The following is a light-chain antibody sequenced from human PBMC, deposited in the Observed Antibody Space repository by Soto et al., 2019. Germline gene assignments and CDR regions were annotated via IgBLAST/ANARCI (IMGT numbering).Light chain of an antibody. Sequence: QSALTQPPSASGSPGQSVTISCTGTSGDVGGYDYVSWYQQHPGKAPKLMIYDVSKRPSGVPDRFSGSKSGNTASLTISGLQAEDEADYYCCSYAGSYTWVFGGGTKVTVL. V-gene: IGLV2-11*01. CDR1: SGDVGGYDY. CDR3: CSYAGSYTWV. J-gene: IGLJ3*02. CDR2: DVS.